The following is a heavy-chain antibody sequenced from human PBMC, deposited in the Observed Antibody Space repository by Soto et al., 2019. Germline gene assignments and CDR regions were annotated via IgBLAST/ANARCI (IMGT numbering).Heavy chain of an antibody. D-gene: IGHD2-21*02. CDR1: GFTFSSYA. J-gene: IGHJ4*02. CDR2: ISGSGGST. CDR3: AKDVYCGGDCYPDDY. V-gene: IGHV3-23*01. Sequence: EVQLLESGGGLVQPGGSLRLSCAASGFTFSSYAMSWVRQAPGKGLEWVSAISGSGGSTYYAXSVKGRFTISRDNSKXXXXLQMNSLRAEDTAVYYCAKDVYCGGDCYPDDYWGQGTLVTVSS.